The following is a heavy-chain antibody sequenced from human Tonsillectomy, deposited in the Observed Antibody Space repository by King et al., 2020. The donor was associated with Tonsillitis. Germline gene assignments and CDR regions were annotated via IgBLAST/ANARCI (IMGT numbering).Heavy chain of an antibody. CDR3: SNVLRSGYLLYHRDV. CDR1: GFTFSSFA. V-gene: IGHV3-23*04. Sequence: VQLVESGGGLVQPGGSLRLSCAASGFTFSSFAMSWVRQAPGKGLEWVASISDSAGGTHYADSVNSRFTSSRDNSKNTLYLQVHALSAEYTAVFYCSNVLRSGYLLYHRDVGGKGTTVTVSS. D-gene: IGHD3-3*01. CDR2: ISDSAGGT. J-gene: IGHJ6*03.